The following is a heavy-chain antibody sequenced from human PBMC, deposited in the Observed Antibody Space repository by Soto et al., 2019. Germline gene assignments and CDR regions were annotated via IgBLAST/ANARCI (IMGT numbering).Heavy chain of an antibody. D-gene: IGHD2-15*01. CDR1: AYTLTTYY. CDR2: INPNGGRT. Sequence: QVQLVQSGAEVKRPGASVKASCKASAYTLTTYYMHWVRQAPAQGLEWLGIINPNGGRTTYAQKFQGRLTMNSDTSTSTVYVELSSLRSEDTAVYYCARAGYCSGGTSFLGNCDYWGQGALVTVAA. J-gene: IGHJ4*02. V-gene: IGHV1-46*01. CDR3: ARAGYCSGGTSFLGNCDY.